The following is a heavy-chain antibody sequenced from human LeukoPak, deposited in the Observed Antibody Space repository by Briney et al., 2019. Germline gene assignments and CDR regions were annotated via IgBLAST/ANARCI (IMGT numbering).Heavy chain of an antibody. CDR3: ATADKWEPLDY. J-gene: IGHJ4*02. CDR1: GNSLSETS. Sequence: ASVKFSCKVSGNSLSETSIHWVRQAPGQWLGWMGGFDPEDGEPIFAQRFQGRFSMTEDTSADTAYMELSSLRPEDTAVYYCATADKWEPLDYWGQGTLVTVSS. D-gene: IGHD1-26*01. CDR2: FDPEDGEP. V-gene: IGHV1-24*01.